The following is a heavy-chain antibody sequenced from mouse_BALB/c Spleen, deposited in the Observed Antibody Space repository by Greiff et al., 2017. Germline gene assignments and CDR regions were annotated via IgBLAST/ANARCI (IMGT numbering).Heavy chain of an antibody. D-gene: IGHD1-1*02. CDR3: NRVGPFDY. CDR2: IDPENGDT. CDR1: GFNIKDYY. V-gene: IGHV14-4*02. J-gene: IGHJ2*01. Sequence: EVKLMESGAELVRSGASVKLSCTASGFNIKDYYMHWVKQRPEQGLEWIGWIDPENGDTEYAPKFQGKATMTADTSSNTAYLQLTSLTSEDTAVYYCNRVGPFDYWGQGTTLTVSS.